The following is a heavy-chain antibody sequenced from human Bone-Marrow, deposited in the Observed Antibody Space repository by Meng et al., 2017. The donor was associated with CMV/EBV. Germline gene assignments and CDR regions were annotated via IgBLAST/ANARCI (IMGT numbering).Heavy chain of an antibody. Sequence: GESLKISCAASGFTFSSYSMNWVRQAPGKGLEWVSSISSSSSYIYYADSVKGRFTISRDNAKNSLYLQMNSLRAEDTAVYYCARTTYYDFWSGYAAPNYHYGMDVWGQGTTVTVSS. CDR2: ISSSSSYI. CDR3: ARTTYYDFWSGYAAPNYHYGMDV. V-gene: IGHV3-21*01. J-gene: IGHJ6*02. D-gene: IGHD3-3*01. CDR1: GFTFSSYS.